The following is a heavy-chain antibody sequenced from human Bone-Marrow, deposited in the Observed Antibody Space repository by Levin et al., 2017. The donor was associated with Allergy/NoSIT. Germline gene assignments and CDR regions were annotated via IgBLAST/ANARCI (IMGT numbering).Heavy chain of an antibody. CDR3: ARGGRWSFSYYFAY. D-gene: IGHD3-10*01. V-gene: IGHV4-34*01. CDR1: GGSFTGYF. CDR2: IKHSGST. J-gene: IGHJ4*02. Sequence: GSLRLSCAVDGGSFTGYFWTWIRQPPGKGLEWIGEIKHSGSTKYNPSLTSRGTISVDTSKKEFSLNLSSVTAADTAVFYCARGGRWSFSYYFAYWGQGTRVTVSS.